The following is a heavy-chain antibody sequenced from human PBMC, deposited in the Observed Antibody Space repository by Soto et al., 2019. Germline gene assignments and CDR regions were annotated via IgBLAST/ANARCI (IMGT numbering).Heavy chain of an antibody. D-gene: IGHD4-17*01. J-gene: IGHJ6*02. Sequence: QVQLQESGPGLVKPSETLSLTCTVSGGSVSSGSYYWSWIRQPPGKGLEWIGYIDYSGSTNYNPSLKSRVTISVDTSKNQFTLKLSAVTAADTAVYYCARVTSGTGYGEHYYYYGMGVWGQGTTVTVSS. CDR2: IDYSGST. CDR3: ARVTSGTGYGEHYYYYGMGV. CDR1: GGSVSSGSYY. V-gene: IGHV4-61*01.